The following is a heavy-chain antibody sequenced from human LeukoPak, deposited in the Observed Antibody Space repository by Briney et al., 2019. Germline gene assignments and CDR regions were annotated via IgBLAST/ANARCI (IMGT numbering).Heavy chain of an antibody. V-gene: IGHV1-18*01. CDR3: AREANDYYYYYYMDV. Sequence: ASVKVSCKASVYTFTSYGISWVRQAPGQGLEWMGWISAYNGNTNYAQKLQGRVTMTTDTSTCTAYMELRSLRSDDTAVYYCAREANDYYYYYYMDVWGKGTTVTVSS. CDR2: ISAYNGNT. J-gene: IGHJ6*03. D-gene: IGHD1-1*01. CDR1: VYTFTSYG.